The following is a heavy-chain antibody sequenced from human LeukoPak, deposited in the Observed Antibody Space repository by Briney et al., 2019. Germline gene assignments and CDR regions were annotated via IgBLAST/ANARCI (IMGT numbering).Heavy chain of an antibody. D-gene: IGHD3-3*01. CDR2: MTPIRGNT. CDR1: GYTFTSYD. CDR3: ARGKAKILQFLGPNNYYYYYMDV. V-gene: IGHV1-8*01. Sequence: ASVKVSCKASGYTFTSYDINWVPQTTRQGLERMGWMTPIRGNTGYAQKCQGRVTMTRNTSISKAYMELSSLRSEDTAVYYCARGKAKILQFLGPNNYYYYYMDVWGKGTTVTVSS. J-gene: IGHJ6*03.